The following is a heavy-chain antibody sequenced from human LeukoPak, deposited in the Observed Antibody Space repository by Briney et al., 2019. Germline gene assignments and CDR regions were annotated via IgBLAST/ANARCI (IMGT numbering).Heavy chain of an antibody. J-gene: IGHJ5*02. V-gene: IGHV3-23*01. Sequence: GGSLRLSCAASGFTFKNYAMSWVRQAPGKGLEWVSTISGNGDSTYYADSVKGRFTISRDNSKNTLYLQMNSLRADDTAVCYCAKGGHFSCFDPWGQGTLVTVSS. CDR1: GFTFKNYA. CDR2: ISGNGDST. CDR3: AKGGHFSCFDP. D-gene: IGHD1-26*01.